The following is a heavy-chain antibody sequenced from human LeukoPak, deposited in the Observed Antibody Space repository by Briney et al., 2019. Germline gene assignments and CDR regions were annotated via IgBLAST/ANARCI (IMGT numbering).Heavy chain of an antibody. CDR3: ARARSNYIIFDY. Sequence: GGPLRLSCAASGFTFSNYWMSWVRQAPGKGLEWVANIKQDGSEKYYVDSVKGRFTISRDSAQNSLYLQMNSLRAEDTAVYYCARARSNYIIFDYWGQGTLVTVSS. CDR2: IKQDGSEK. CDR1: GFTFSNYW. D-gene: IGHD4-11*01. J-gene: IGHJ4*02. V-gene: IGHV3-7*05.